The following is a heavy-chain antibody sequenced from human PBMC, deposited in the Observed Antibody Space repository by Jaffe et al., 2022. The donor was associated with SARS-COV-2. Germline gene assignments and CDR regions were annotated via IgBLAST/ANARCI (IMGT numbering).Heavy chain of an antibody. CDR2: MNPNGGNT. D-gene: IGHD3-22*01. Sequence: QVQLVQSGAGVKKPGASVKVSCKASGYTFTSVDINWVRQATGQGLEWMGWMNPNGGNTGSPQKFQGRISLTRNTSISTAYMELSSLRSDDTAVYYCATINTMTGDMDVWGQGTTVTVSS. J-gene: IGHJ6*02. CDR1: GYTFTSVD. CDR3: ATINTMTGDMDV. V-gene: IGHV1-8*01.